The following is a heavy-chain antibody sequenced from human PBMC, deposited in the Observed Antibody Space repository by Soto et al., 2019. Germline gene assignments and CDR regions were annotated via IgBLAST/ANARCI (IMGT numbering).Heavy chain of an antibody. CDR3: AREALGYSDGAFDY. V-gene: IGHV1-18*04. J-gene: IGHJ4*02. D-gene: IGHD5-18*01. CDR1: GYTFTNYV. CDR2: ISASNGNT. Sequence: QVHLVQSGAEVKKPGASVKVSCKASGYTFTNYVFRWVRQAPGQGLEWMGWISASNGNTNYAQRLQGRVTMTTDSATDTAYMELRSRRSDDTAVYYCAREALGYSDGAFDYWGQGTLVTVSS.